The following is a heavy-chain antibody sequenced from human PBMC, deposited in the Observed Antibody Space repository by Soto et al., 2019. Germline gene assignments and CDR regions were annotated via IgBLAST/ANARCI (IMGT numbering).Heavy chain of an antibody. D-gene: IGHD4-17*01. V-gene: IGHV1-69*02. CDR2: IIPILGIA. J-gene: IGHJ3*02. Sequence: SVKVSCKASGGTFSSYTISWVRQAPGQGLEWMGRIIPILGIANYAQKFQGRVTITADKSTSTAYMELSSLRSEDTAVYYCARGYLTTVSRGGAFDIWGQGTMVTVSS. CDR3: ARGYLTTVSRGGAFDI. CDR1: GGTFSSYT.